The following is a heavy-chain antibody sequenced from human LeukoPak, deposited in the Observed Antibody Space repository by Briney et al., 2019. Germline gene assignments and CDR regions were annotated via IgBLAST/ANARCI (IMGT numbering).Heavy chain of an antibody. CDR2: IYSGGST. J-gene: IGHJ6*02. CDR3: ARVPYYYYGMDV. V-gene: IGHV3-53*01. Sequence: PGGSLRLSCAASGFTFSSYSMSWVRQAPGKGLEWVSVIYSGGSTYYADSVKGRFTISRDNSKNTLYLQMNSLRAEDTAVYYCARVPYYYYGMDVWGQGTTVTVSS. CDR1: GFTFSSYS.